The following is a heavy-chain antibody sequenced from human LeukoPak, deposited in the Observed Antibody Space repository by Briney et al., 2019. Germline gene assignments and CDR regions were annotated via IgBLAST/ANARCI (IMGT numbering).Heavy chain of an antibody. V-gene: IGHV4-34*01. D-gene: IGHD6-19*01. CDR1: GGSFSGYY. CDR3: ARRVRAVAADY. Sequence: SETLSLTCAVYGGSFSGYYWSWIRQPPGTGLEWIGEINHSGSTNYNPSLKSRVTISVDTSKNQFSLELSSVTAADTAVYYCARRVRAVAADYWGQGTLVTVSS. J-gene: IGHJ4*02. CDR2: INHSGST.